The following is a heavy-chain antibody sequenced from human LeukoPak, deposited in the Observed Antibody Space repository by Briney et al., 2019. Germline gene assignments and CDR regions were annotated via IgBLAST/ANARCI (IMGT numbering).Heavy chain of an antibody. Sequence: SETLSLTCTVSGGSISSGGYYWSWIRQHPGKGLEWIGYIYYSGSTYYNPSLKSRVTISVDTSKNQFSLKLSSVTAADTAVYHCARVIGDFWSGRTSDGLFDYWGQGTLVTVSS. J-gene: IGHJ4*02. CDR3: ARVIGDFWSGRTSDGLFDY. V-gene: IGHV4-31*03. CDR2: IYYSGST. D-gene: IGHD3-3*01. CDR1: GGSISSGGYY.